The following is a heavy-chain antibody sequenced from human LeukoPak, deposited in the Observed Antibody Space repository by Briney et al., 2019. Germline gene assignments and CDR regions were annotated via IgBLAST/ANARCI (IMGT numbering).Heavy chain of an antibody. CDR3: AQVSNIAVNGYIDY. CDR1: GFTFSRYA. D-gene: IGHD6-19*01. Sequence: GGSLRLSCAASGFTFSRYAMSWVRQAPGKGLEWVSGISGSGDSTYYADSVKGRFTISRDNSKNTLYLQMNSLRAEDTAVYYCAQVSNIAVNGYIDYWGQGTLVTVSS. J-gene: IGHJ4*02. V-gene: IGHV3-23*01. CDR2: ISGSGDST.